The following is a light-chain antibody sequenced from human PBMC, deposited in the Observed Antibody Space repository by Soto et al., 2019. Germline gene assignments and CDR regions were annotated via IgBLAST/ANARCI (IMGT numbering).Light chain of an antibody. Sequence: EIVMTQSPVTLSVSPGEGATLSCRASQSVSSNLTWYQQKPGQAPRLLIYGASTRATGVPARFSGSGSGTEFTRTISSLQSEDFAVYYCQQYNYSWTFGQGTKVEIK. CDR1: QSVSSN. J-gene: IGKJ1*01. CDR3: QQYNYSWT. CDR2: GAS. V-gene: IGKV3-15*01.